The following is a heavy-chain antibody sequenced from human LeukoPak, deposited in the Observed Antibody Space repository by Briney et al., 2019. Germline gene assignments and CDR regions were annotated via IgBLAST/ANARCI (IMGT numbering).Heavy chain of an antibody. CDR1: GFTFSSYS. Sequence: KTGGSLRLSCAASGFTFSSYSMNWVRQAPGKGLEWVSSISSSSSYIFYADSVKGRFTISRDNAKNSLYLQMNSLRAEDPAVYYCARVLCAGELGSFDYWGQGTLVTVSS. V-gene: IGHV3-21*04. CDR2: ISSSSSYI. J-gene: IGHJ4*02. CDR3: ARVLCAGELGSFDY. D-gene: IGHD3-10*02.